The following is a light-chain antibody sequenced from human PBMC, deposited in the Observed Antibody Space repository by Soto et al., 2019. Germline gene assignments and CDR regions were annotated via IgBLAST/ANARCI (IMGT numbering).Light chain of an antibody. CDR2: GAS. CDR3: QQYNNWPPWT. V-gene: IGKV3-15*01. CDR1: QRVGST. J-gene: IGKJ1*01. Sequence: EIVMTQSPATLSVSPGERPTLSCRASQRVGSTLAWYQQKPGQAPRLLIYGASTRATGIPARFSGSGSGTEFTLTISSLQSEDFAVYYCQQYNNWPPWTFGQGTKVEIK.